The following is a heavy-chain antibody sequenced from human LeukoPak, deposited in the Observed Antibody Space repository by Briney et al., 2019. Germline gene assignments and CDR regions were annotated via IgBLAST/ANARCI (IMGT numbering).Heavy chain of an antibody. D-gene: IGHD3-16*01. J-gene: IGHJ4*02. CDR3: ARARLPSIFDY. Sequence: GGSLRLSCAASGFTFSSYSMNWVRQAPGKGLEWVSYISSSSTIYYADSVKGRFTISRDNSKNTLYLQMNSPRAEDTAVYYCARARLPSIFDYWGQGTLVTVSS. V-gene: IGHV3-48*01. CDR1: GFTFSSYS. CDR2: ISSSSTI.